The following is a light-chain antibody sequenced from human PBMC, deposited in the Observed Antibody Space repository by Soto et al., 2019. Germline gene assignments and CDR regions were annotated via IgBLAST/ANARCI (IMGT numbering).Light chain of an antibody. Sequence: EIVMTQSPATLSVSPGERATISCRASQSVSSNLAWYQQKPGQAPRLLIYGASTMATGIPARFSGSGSGTEFTLTISSLQSEDFAVYYCQRGRTFGEGTKVEIK. CDR1: QSVSSN. V-gene: IGKV3-15*01. J-gene: IGKJ1*01. CDR2: GAS. CDR3: QRGRT.